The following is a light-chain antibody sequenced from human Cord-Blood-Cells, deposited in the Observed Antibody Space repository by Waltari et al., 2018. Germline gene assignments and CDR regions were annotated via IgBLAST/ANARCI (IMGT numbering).Light chain of an antibody. CDR2: DAS. Sequence: DIQMTQSPSTLSASGGARVTITCRASQSISSWLAWYQQKPGKAPKLLIYDASSLESGVPSRFSGSGSGTEFTLTISSLQPDDFATYYCQQYNSYSPAFGQGTKVEIK. CDR1: QSISSW. CDR3: QQYNSYSPA. V-gene: IGKV1-5*01. J-gene: IGKJ1*01.